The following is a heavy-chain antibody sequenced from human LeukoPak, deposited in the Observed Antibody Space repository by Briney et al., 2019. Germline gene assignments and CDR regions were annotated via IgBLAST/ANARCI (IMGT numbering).Heavy chain of an antibody. Sequence: ASVKVSCKASGYTFTSYAMHWVRQAPGQGLEWMGWINPNSGGTNYAQKFQGRVTMTRDTSISTAYMELSRLRSDDTAVYYCARDRGSGTDFDYWGQGTLVTVSS. CDR3: ARDRGSGTDFDY. CDR1: GYTFTSYA. CDR2: INPNSGGT. V-gene: IGHV1-2*02. J-gene: IGHJ4*02. D-gene: IGHD3-10*01.